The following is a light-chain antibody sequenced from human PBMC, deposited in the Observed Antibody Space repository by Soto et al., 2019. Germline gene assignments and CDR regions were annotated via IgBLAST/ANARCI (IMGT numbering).Light chain of an antibody. V-gene: IGLV1-47*02. J-gene: IGLJ1*01. CDR1: SFNIGSNY. Sequence: QSVLTQPPSASGTPGQRVTISCSGSSFNIGSNYVYWYQQLPGTAPKLLIYNNNQRPSGVPDRFSGSKSGTSASLAISGLRSEDEADYYCAAWDDSLSGHYVFGTGTKVTVL. CDR2: NNN. CDR3: AAWDDSLSGHYV.